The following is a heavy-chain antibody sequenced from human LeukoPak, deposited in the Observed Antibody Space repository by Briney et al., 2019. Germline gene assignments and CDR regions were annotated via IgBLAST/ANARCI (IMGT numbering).Heavy chain of an antibody. J-gene: IGHJ5*02. CDR3: ARMRAPYDSSGYSSNWFDP. CDR2: IYPGDSDT. V-gene: IGHV5-51*01. D-gene: IGHD3-22*01. Sequence: GESLKISCKGFEYTFSSYWIGWVRQMPGKGLEWMGSIYPGDSDTRYSPSFQGQVTISADESISTAYLQWSSLKASDTAMYYCARMRAPYDSSGYSSNWFDPWGQGTLVTVSS. CDR1: EYTFSSYW.